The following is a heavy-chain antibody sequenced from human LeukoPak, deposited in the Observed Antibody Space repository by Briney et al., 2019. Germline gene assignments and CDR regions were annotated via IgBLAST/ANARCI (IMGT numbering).Heavy chain of an antibody. CDR2: ISSSSSTI. Sequence: GGSLRLSCAASGFTFSSYSMNWGRQAPGKGLEWGSYISSSSSTIYYADSVKGRFTISRDNAKNSLYLQMNSLRAEDMAVYYCARETDYGDYYYSYMDVWGKGTTVTVSS. V-gene: IGHV3-48*01. D-gene: IGHD4-17*01. CDR3: ARETDYGDYYYSYMDV. CDR1: GFTFSSYS. J-gene: IGHJ6*03.